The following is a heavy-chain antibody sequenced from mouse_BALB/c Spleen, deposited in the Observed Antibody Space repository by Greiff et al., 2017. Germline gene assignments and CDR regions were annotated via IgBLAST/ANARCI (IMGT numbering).Heavy chain of an antibody. CDR1: GYTFTSYW. CDR3: ARGDGYFAMDY. Sequence: VQLQQSGAELARPGASVKLSCKASGYTFTSYWMQWVKQRPGQGLEWIGAIYPGDGDTRYTQKFKGKATLTADKSSSTAYMQLSSLASEDSAVYYCARGDGYFAMDYWGQGTSVTVSS. J-gene: IGHJ4*01. CDR2: IYPGDGDT. D-gene: IGHD2-3*01. V-gene: IGHV1-87*01.